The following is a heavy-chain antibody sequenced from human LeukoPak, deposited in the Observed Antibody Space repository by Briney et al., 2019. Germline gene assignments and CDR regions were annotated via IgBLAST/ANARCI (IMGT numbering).Heavy chain of an antibody. D-gene: IGHD6-6*01. J-gene: IGHJ5*02. CDR3: ARHEYQVFPPANWFDP. V-gene: IGHV4-39*02. Sequence: PSETLSLTCTVSGDSVSSSNLFWGWIRQPPGKGLEWIGSFHYGGSAFYNPSLKSRVTISVDTSNNHFSLKLTSVTAADSAVYYCARHEYQVFPPANWFDPWGQGTLVTVSS. CDR2: FHYGGSA. CDR1: GDSVSSSNLF.